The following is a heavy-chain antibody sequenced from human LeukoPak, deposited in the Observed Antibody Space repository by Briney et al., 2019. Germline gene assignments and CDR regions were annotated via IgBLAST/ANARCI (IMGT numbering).Heavy chain of an antibody. CDR3: ARVDGGVVPAAISSPHFDY. D-gene: IGHD2-2*02. CDR2: INHSGST. CDR1: GGSFSGYY. V-gene: IGHV4-34*01. Sequence: PSETLSLTCAVYGGSFSGYYWSWIRQPPGKGLEWIGEINHSGSTNYNPSLKSRVTISVDTSKNQFSLKLSSVTAADTAVYYRARVDGGVVPAAISSPHFDYWGQGTLATVSS. J-gene: IGHJ4*02.